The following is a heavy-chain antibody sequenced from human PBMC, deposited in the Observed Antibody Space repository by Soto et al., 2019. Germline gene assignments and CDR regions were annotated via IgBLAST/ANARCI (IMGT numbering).Heavy chain of an antibody. CDR2: IHSSGST. CDR1: VGSINSYY. D-gene: IGHD4-17*01. J-gene: IGHJ4*02. CDR3: ARDTVLTGMFDF. V-gene: IGHV4-4*07. Sequence: SEPLSLPCTVSVGSINSYYWTWIRQPAGKGLEWIGRIHSSGSTKYNPSLQSRVTISIDAPGNRFSMEITSVTAADTAIYYCARDTVLTGMFDFWGQGTLVTVSS.